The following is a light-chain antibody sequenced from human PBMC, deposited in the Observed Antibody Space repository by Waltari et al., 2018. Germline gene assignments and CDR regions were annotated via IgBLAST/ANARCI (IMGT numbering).Light chain of an antibody. Sequence: DIVMPQSPDSLAVSLGERATINCTSSQNIFYNSNNKHNLTWYLQKPGQSPKLLIYWASTRESGVPDRFSGSGSGTDFTLTISSLQAEDVAVYFCQQYYSIPYTFGQGTKVEIK. V-gene: IGKV4-1*01. J-gene: IGKJ2*01. CDR1: QNIFYNSNNKHN. CDR3: QQYYSIPYT. CDR2: WAS.